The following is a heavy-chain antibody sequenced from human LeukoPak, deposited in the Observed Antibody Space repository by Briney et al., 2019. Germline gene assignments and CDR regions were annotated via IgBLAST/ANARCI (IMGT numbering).Heavy chain of an antibody. J-gene: IGHJ4*02. CDR2: IKNDGSES. V-gene: IGHV3-7*03. CDR3: AKNNGWFHLAQ. Sequence: GGSLRLSCAVSGFNFRDHWMDWVRQAPGKGLEWVGHIKNDGSESYYVDSLKGRFSISRDNTNNALYLQMNSLRVEDTAVYYCAKNNGWFHLAQWGQGALVTVSS. D-gene: IGHD6-19*01. CDR1: GFNFRDHW.